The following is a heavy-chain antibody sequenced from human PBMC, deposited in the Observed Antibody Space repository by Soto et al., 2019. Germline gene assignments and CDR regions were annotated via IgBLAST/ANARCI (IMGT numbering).Heavy chain of an antibody. CDR3: ASPPPHGPQNYYDSINLGY. D-gene: IGHD3-22*01. J-gene: IGHJ4*02. CDR2: IYYSGST. Sequence: SETLSLTCAVYGGSFSGYYWSWIRQPPGKGLEWIGYIYYSGSTNYNPSLKSRVTISVDTSKNQFSLKLSSVTAADTAVYYCASPPPHGPQNYYDSINLGYWGQGTLVTVSS. CDR1: GGSFSGYY. V-gene: IGHV4-59*01.